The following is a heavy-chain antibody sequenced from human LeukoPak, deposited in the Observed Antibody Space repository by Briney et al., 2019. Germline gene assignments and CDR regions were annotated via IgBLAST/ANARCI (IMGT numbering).Heavy chain of an antibody. CDR1: GYTLTELS. CDR2: FDPEDGET. V-gene: IGHV1-24*01. J-gene: IGHJ4*02. CDR3: ATDRSTTVVTHIRFDY. D-gene: IGHD4-23*01. Sequence: ASVKVSCKVSGYTLTELSMHWVRQAPGKGLEWMGGFDPEDGETIYAQKFQGRVTMTEDTSTDTAYMELSSLRSEDTAVYYCATDRSTTVVTHIRFDYRGQGTLVTVSS.